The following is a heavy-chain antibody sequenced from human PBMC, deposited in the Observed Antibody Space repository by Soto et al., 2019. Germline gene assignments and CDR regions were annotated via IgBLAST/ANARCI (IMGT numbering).Heavy chain of an antibody. V-gene: IGHV3-30*03. CDR2: ISYDGSNK. CDR3: ARERWLQSRYYYYGMDV. CDR1: GFTFSNYG. D-gene: IGHD5-12*01. Sequence: PGGSLRLSCAASGFTFSNYGMHWVRQAPGKGLEWVAVISYDGSNKYYADSVKGRFTISRDNSKNTLYLQMNSLRAEDTAVYYYARERWLQSRYYYYGMDVWGQGTTVTVSS. J-gene: IGHJ6*02.